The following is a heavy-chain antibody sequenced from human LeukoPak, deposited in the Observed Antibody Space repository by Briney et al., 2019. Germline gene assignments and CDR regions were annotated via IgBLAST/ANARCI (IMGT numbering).Heavy chain of an antibody. D-gene: IGHD4-17*01. J-gene: IGHJ4*02. CDR3: AAMTSATTGDY. CDR2: ISNSDDST. V-gene: IGHV3-23*01. Sequence: GGSLRLSCAASGFAFSSYAMSWVRQAPGKGLEWVSTISNSDDSTYYADSVKGRFTISRDNSENTLYLQMNSLRAEDTAVYYCAAMTSATTGDYWGQGTLVTVSS. CDR1: GFAFSSYA.